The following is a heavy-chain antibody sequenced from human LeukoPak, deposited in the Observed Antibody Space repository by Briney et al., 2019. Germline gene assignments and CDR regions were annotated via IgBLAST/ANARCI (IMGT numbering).Heavy chain of an antibody. CDR2: ISYDGSNK. V-gene: IGHV3-30*18. CDR1: GFTFSSYG. CDR3: AKEGPNYYDSSGYYFDY. Sequence: PGGPLRLSCAASGFTFSSYGMHWVRQAPGKGLEWVAVISYDGSNKYYADSVKGRFTISRDNSKNTLYLQMNSLRAEDTAVYYCAKEGPNYYDSSGYYFDYWGQGTLVTVSS. J-gene: IGHJ4*02. D-gene: IGHD3-22*01.